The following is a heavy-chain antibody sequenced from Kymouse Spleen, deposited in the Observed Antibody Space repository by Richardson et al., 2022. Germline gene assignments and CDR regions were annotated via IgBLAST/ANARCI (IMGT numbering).Heavy chain of an antibody. CDR3: ARAYDILTGYYWFDP. CDR2: INSDGSST. J-gene: IGHJ5*02. Sequence: EVQLVESGGGLVQPGGSLRLSCAASGFTFSSYWMHWVRQAPGKGLVWVSRINSDGSSTSYADSVKGRFTISRDNAKNTLYLQMNSLRAEDTAVYYCARAYDILTGYYWFDPWGQGTLVTVSS. D-gene: IGHD3-9*01. V-gene: IGHV3-74*01. CDR1: GFTFSSYW.